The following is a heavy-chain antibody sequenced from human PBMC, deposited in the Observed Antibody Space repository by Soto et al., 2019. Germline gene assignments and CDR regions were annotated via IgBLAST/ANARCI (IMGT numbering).Heavy chain of an antibody. D-gene: IGHD6-13*01. CDR3: ARGFSPGKGSPPDF. Sequence: GGSLRLSCAASGFTFSSFAMSWVRQAPGKGLDWVSAISGSGGSTYSAESMKGRFTISRDNSKNTLYRQMSSLRAEDTAVYYCARGFSPGKGSPPDFCGQGSLVTVYS. CDR2: ISGSGGST. J-gene: IGHJ4*02. V-gene: IGHV3-23*01. CDR1: GFTFSSFA.